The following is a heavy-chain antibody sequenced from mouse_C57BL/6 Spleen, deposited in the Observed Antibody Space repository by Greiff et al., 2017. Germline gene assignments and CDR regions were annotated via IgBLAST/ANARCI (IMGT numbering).Heavy chain of an antibody. V-gene: IGHV1-85*01. J-gene: IGHJ3*01. CDR1: GYTFTSYD. D-gene: IGHD2-5*01. Sequence: VQGVESGPELVKPGASVKLSCKASGYTFTSYDINWVKQRPGQGLEWIGRIYPRDGSTKYNEKFKGKATLTVDTSSSTAYMELHSLTSEDSAVYFCASQAYCSNHWFAYWGQGTLVTVSA. CDR2: IYPRDGST. CDR3: ASQAYCSNHWFAY.